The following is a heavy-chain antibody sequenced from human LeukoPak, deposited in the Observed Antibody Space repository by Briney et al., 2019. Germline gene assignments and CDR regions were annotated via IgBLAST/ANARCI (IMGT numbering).Heavy chain of an antibody. J-gene: IGHJ3*02. D-gene: IGHD1-1*01. CDR3: AKDNDYHDAFDI. V-gene: IGHV3-30*02. CDR1: GFTFSSYG. Sequence: GGSLRLSCAASGFTFSSYGMHWVRQAPGKGLEWVAFIRYGGSYKYYADSVKGRFTISRDNSKNTQYLQMNSLRAEDTAVYYCAKDNDYHDAFDIWGQGTMVTVSS. CDR2: IRYGGSYK.